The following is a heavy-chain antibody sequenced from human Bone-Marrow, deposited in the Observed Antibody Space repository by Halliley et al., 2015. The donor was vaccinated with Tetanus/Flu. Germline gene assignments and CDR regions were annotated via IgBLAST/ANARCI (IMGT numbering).Heavy chain of an antibody. V-gene: IGHV3-23*01. J-gene: IGHJ6*02. Sequence: GGTYYADSVKGRFPISRDNSKNPLYLQMDSLRDEDTAVYYCAKDRKPAIFGVVIVYYGMDVWGQGTTVTVSS. CDR2: GGT. CDR3: AKDRKPAIFGVVIVYYGMDV. D-gene: IGHD3-3*01.